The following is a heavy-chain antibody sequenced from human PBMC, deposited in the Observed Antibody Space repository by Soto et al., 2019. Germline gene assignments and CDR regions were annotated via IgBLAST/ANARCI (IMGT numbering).Heavy chain of an antibody. D-gene: IGHD5-12*01. V-gene: IGHV3-23*01. CDR1: GFPFSSYA. CDR3: AKDGRGYSGYARYYFDY. CDR2: ISGSGGST. J-gene: IGHJ4*02. Sequence: GGSLGLSCAASGFPFSSYAMSWVRQAPGKGLEWISAISGSGGSTYYADSVKGRFTISRDNSKNTLYLQMNSLRAEDTAVYYCAKDGRGYSGYARYYFDYWGQGTLVTVSS.